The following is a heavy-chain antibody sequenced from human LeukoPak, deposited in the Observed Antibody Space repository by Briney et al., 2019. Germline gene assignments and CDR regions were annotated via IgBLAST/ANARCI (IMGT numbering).Heavy chain of an antibody. CDR3: ASTMIVVGDAFDI. D-gene: IGHD3-22*01. Sequence: GGSLRLSXAASGFTFSSYSMNWVRQAPGKGLEWVSSISSSSSYIYYADSVKGRFTISRDNAKNSLYLQMNSLRAEDTAVYYCASTMIVVGDAFDIWGQGTMVTVSS. V-gene: IGHV3-21*01. J-gene: IGHJ3*02. CDR1: GFTFSSYS. CDR2: ISSSSSYI.